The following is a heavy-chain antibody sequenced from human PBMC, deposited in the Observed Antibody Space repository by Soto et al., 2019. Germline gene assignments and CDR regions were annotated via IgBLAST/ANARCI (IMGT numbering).Heavy chain of an antibody. V-gene: IGHV3-23*01. CDR2: ISGSGAGT. Sequence: RLSCTASGFTFSSSAMSWVRQAPGRGLEWVSGISGSGAGTYYADSVKGRFTISRDNSKNTLYLQVRSLTPEDTAVYYCAKEIVAAKTGRYYFYGMDVWRHGTTVTVSS. D-gene: IGHD5-12*01. CDR1: GFTFSSSA. CDR3: AKEIVAAKTGRYYFYGMDV. J-gene: IGHJ6*02.